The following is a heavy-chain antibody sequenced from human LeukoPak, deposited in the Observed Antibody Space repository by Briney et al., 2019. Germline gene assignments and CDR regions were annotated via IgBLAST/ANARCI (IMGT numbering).Heavy chain of an antibody. V-gene: IGHV1-8*01. D-gene: IGHD3-3*01. CDR3: ARVGEPYYDFWSGYYTRDYYMDV. CDR1: GYTFTSYD. Sequence: GASVKVSCKAPGYTFTSYDINWVRQATGQGLEWMGWMNPNSGNTGYAQKFQGRVTMTRNTSISTAYMELSSLRSEDTAVYYCARVGEPYYDFWSGYYTRDYYMDVWGKGTTVTVSS. J-gene: IGHJ6*03. CDR2: MNPNSGNT.